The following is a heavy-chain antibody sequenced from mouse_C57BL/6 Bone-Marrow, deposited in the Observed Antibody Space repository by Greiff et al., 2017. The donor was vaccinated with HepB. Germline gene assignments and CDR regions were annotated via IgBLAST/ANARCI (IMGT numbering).Heavy chain of an antibody. CDR2: SRNKANDYTT. Sequence: EVNVVESGGGLVQSGRSLRLSCATSGFTFSDFYMEWVRQAPGKGLEWIASSRNKANDYTTEYSASVTGRFIVYRDTSQSILYLQMDALRAEDTSMYYCARDARYYGRDWYFDVWGTGTPVTVSS. D-gene: IGHD1-1*01. V-gene: IGHV7-1*01. CDR3: ARDARYYGRDWYFDV. J-gene: IGHJ1*03. CDR1: GFTFSDFY.